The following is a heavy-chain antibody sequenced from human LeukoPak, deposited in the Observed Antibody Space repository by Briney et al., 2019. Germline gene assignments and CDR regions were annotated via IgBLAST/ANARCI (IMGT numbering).Heavy chain of an antibody. CDR3: ARGWYYYDSSGHKYYFDY. D-gene: IGHD3-22*01. CDR2: ISKSGDST. J-gene: IGHJ4*02. V-gene: IGHV3-23*01. CDR1: GFSFSSYA. Sequence: PGGSLRLSCAASGFSFSSYAMSWVRQAPGKGLEWVSAISKSGDSTFYADSVKGRFTISRDNAQNSLFLQMNSLGGEDTAVYYCARGWYYYDSSGHKYYFDYWGQGTLVTVSS.